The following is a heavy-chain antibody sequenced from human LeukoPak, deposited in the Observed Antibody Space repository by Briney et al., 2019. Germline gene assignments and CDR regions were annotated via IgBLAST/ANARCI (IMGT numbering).Heavy chain of an antibody. J-gene: IGHJ4*02. CDR2: INWNGGST. D-gene: IGHD1-26*01. V-gene: IGHV3-20*04. Sequence: GGSLRLSCAASGFTFIKYWMSWVRQAPGKGLEWVSGINWNGGSTGYADSVKGRFTISRDNAKNSLYLQMNSLRAEDTALYYCASGGIYYGAAFDFWGQGSLVTVSA. CDR1: GFTFIKYW. CDR3: ASGGIYYGAAFDF.